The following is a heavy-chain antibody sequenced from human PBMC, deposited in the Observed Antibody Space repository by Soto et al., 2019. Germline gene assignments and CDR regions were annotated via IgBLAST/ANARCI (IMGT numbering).Heavy chain of an antibody. CDR1: GFTFSSYA. Sequence: QVQLVESGGGVVQPGRSLRLSCAASGFTFSSYAMHWVRQAPGKGLEWVAVISYDGSNKYYADSVKGRFTISRDNSKNTLYRQMNSLKAEDTAVCYCAGGATELELRSGWFDPWGQGTLVTVSS. V-gene: IGHV3-30-3*01. J-gene: IGHJ5*02. D-gene: IGHD1-7*01. CDR3: AGGATELELRSGWFDP. CDR2: ISYDGSNK.